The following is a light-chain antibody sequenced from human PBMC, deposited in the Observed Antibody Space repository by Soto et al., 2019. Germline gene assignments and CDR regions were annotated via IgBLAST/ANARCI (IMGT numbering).Light chain of an antibody. CDR3: SSYAGSRYV. J-gene: IGLJ1*01. CDR1: SSDVGGYNY. V-gene: IGLV2-8*01. CDR2: EVS. Sequence: QSALTQPPSASGSPGQSVTISCTGTSSDVGGYNYVSWYQQHPGKAPKLMIYEVSKRPSGVPDRFSGSKSGNTASLTVSGLQAEDEADYYCSSYAGSRYVFGTGTKVT.